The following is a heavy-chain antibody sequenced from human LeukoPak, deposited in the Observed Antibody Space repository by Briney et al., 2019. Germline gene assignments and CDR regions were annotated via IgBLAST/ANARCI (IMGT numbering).Heavy chain of an antibody. CDR1: GGSIRYYY. Sequence: SETLSLTCTVSGGSIRYYYWSWIRQSPGKGLEWIGYIYYDGSTNYNPSLKSRVTISVDMSKNQFSLKMSSVTAADTAVYYCARKGGLFDYWGQGRLVTVSS. V-gene: IGHV4-59*01. J-gene: IGHJ4*02. CDR2: IYYDGST. CDR3: ARKGGLFDY. D-gene: IGHD2-15*01.